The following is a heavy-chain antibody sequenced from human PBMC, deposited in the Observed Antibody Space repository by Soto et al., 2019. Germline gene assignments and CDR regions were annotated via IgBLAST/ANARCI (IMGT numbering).Heavy chain of an antibody. CDR1: GGTFSSYA. CDR3: ARRSSRITGITYYYYYGMDV. CDR2: IIPIFGTA. V-gene: IGHV1-69*06. Sequence: GASVKVSCKASGGTFSSYAISWVRQAPGQGLEWMGGIIPIFGTANYAQKFQGRVTITAGKSTSTAYMELSSLRSEDTAVYYCARRSSRITGITYYYYYGMDVWGQGTTVTVSS. D-gene: IGHD1-7*01. J-gene: IGHJ6*02.